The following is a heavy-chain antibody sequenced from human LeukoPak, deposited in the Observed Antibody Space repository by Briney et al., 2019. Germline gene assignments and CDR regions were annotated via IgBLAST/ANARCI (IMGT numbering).Heavy chain of an antibody. V-gene: IGHV3-53*01. CDR2: NYNGGST. Sequence: GGSLRLSCAASGFTVSSNYMSWVRQAPGKGLEWVSVNYNGGSTYYADSVKGRFTISRDNSKNTLYLQMNSLRAEDTAVYYCARAYDILTGPGAYDYWGQGTLVTVSS. CDR3: ARAYDILTGPGAYDY. J-gene: IGHJ4*02. CDR1: GFTVSSNY. D-gene: IGHD3-9*01.